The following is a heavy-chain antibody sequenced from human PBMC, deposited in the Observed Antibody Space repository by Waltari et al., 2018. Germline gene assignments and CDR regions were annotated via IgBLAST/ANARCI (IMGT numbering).Heavy chain of an antibody. V-gene: IGHV3-30*01. Sequence: QVQLVESGGGVVQPGRSLRLSCAASGFTFSSYAMHWVRQAPGKGLEWVAVISYDGSNKYYADSVKGRFTISRDNSKNTLYLQMNSLRAEDTAVYYCARDRGWFGVDYWGQGTLVTVSS. CDR3: ARDRGWFGVDY. CDR2: ISYDGSNK. CDR1: GFTFSSYA. J-gene: IGHJ4*02. D-gene: IGHD3-10*01.